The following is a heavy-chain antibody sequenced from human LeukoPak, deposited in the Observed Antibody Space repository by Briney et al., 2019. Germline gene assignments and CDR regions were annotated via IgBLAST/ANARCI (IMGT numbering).Heavy chain of an antibody. CDR2: IKSKTDGGTT. CDR3: TTAYVVPAAHAFDI. D-gene: IGHD2-2*01. CDR1: GFTFSSYS. J-gene: IGHJ3*02. Sequence: GGSLRLSCAASGFTFSSYSMNWVRQAPGKGLEWVGRIKSKTDGGTTDYAAPVKGRFTISRDDSKNTLYLQMNSLKTEDTAVYYCTTAYVVPAAHAFDIWGQGTMVTVSS. V-gene: IGHV3-15*01.